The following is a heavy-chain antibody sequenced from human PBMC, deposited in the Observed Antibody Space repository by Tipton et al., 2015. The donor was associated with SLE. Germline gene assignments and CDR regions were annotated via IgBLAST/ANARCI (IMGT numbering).Heavy chain of an antibody. Sequence: TLSLTCTVSGGSISSYYWSWIRQPPGKGLDWIGYIYYSGSTNYNPSLKSRVTISVDTSKNQFSLKLSSVTAADTAVYYCASWSPERTSGWSRFDYWGQGTLVTVSS. V-gene: IGHV4-59*01. D-gene: IGHD6-19*01. CDR3: ASWSPERTSGWSRFDY. CDR2: IYYSGST. CDR1: GGSISSYY. J-gene: IGHJ4*02.